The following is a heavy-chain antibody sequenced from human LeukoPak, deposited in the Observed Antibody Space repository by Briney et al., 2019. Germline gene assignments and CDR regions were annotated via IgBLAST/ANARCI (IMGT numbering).Heavy chain of an antibody. D-gene: IGHD6-13*01. Sequence: SETLSLTCTVSGYSISSDYYWGWIRQPPGKGLQWIGSFYHSGITYYNPSLESRVTISVDTSKNHFSLKLSSVTAADTAVYYCARGFGLAAAGADYWGQGTLVTVSS. J-gene: IGHJ4*02. CDR2: FYHSGIT. CDR3: ARGFGLAAAGADY. V-gene: IGHV4-38-2*02. CDR1: GYSISSDYY.